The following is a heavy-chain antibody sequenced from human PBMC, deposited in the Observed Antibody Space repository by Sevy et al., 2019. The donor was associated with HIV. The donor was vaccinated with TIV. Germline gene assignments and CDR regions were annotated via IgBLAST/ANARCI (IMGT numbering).Heavy chain of an antibody. V-gene: IGHV1-18*01. CDR2: FSAYNGNT. D-gene: IGHD6-19*01. CDR1: GYTFTSYG. Sequence: ASVKVSCKASGYTFTSYGISWVRQAPGQGLEWMGWFSAYNGNTNYAQKLQGRVTMTTDTSTSTAYMELRSLRSDDTAVYYCARGDGIAVAGTGFDYWGQGTLVTVSS. CDR3: ARGDGIAVAGTGFDY. J-gene: IGHJ4*02.